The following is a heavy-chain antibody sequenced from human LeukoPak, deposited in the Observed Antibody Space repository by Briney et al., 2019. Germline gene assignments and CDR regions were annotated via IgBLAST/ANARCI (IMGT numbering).Heavy chain of an antibody. J-gene: IGHJ6*03. V-gene: IGHV3-30*02. CDR2: IHHDGSNK. Sequence: GGSLRLSCAASGFTFSSYGMHWVRQAPGKGLDWVAFIHHDGSNKYYADSVKGRFTISRDNAKNSLYLQMNSLRAEDTAVYYCARVGVAGHYYYYYMDVWGKGTTVTISS. D-gene: IGHD3-3*01. CDR1: GFTFSSYG. CDR3: ARVGVAGHYYYYYMDV.